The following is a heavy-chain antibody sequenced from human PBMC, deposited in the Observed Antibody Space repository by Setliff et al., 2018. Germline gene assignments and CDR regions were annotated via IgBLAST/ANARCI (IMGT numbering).Heavy chain of an antibody. CDR3: AREQWLDPPGYYYMDV. Sequence: KTSETLSLTCTVSGGSISSYYWSWIRQPAGKGLEWIGHIYIGGSANYNPSLKSRVTMSIDTSKNQFSLKPNSVTAADMAVYYCAREQWLDPPGYYYMDVWAKGTTVTVSS. D-gene: IGHD6-19*01. V-gene: IGHV4-4*07. J-gene: IGHJ6*03. CDR2: IYIGGSA. CDR1: GGSISSYY.